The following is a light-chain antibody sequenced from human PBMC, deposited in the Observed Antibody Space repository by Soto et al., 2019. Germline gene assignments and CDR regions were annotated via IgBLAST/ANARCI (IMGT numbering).Light chain of an antibody. CDR1: QSVSGNY. J-gene: IGKJ1*01. Sequence: IVVTQSPCTLSLSTGERATLSCRASQSVSGNYLAWYQQRPGQAPRLLIYGASSRATGIPDRFSGSGSGTDFILTISSLEPEDFAVYYCHQYAGAPTWTFGQGTKVDIK. V-gene: IGKV3-20*01. CDR3: HQYAGAPTWT. CDR2: GAS.